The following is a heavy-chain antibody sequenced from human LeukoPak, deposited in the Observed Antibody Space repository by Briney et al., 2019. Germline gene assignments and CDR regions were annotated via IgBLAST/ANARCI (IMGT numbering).Heavy chain of an antibody. CDR1: GFIVRSNH. Sequence: PGGSLRLTCAAFGFIVRSNHINWVRQAPGKGLEWVSITYSGDTTYYADSVKGRFIISRDDSKNTLSLQMNDLRVEDTAVYYCARDYVGGWELFGAFDIWGQGTMVTVSS. CDR2: TYSGDTT. V-gene: IGHV3-66*01. J-gene: IGHJ3*02. D-gene: IGHD1-26*01. CDR3: ARDYVGGWELFGAFDI.